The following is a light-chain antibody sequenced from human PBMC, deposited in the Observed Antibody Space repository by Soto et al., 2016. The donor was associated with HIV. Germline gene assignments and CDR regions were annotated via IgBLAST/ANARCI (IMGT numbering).Light chain of an antibody. CDR3: QVWDGSSDHYV. CDR1: KLGNKY. Sequence: SYELTQPPSVSVSPGQTASITCSGDKLGNKYACWYQQRPGQAPVLVVYGDKDRPSGIPERFSGSNSGNTATLTITRVEAGDEADYYCQVWDGSSDHYVFGSATKVTVL. J-gene: IGLJ1*01. V-gene: IGLV3-1*01. CDR2: GDK.